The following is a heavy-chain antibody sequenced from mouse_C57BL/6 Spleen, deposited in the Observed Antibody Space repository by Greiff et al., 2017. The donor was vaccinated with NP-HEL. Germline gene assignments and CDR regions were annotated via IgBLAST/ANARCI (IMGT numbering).Heavy chain of an antibody. J-gene: IGHJ4*01. CDR1: GYTFTSYW. CDR2: IDPSESYT. CDR3: ARRDGSSPYAMDY. Sequence: QVQLQQPGAELVRPGTSVKLSCKASGYTFTSYWMHWVKQRPGQGLEWIGVIDPSESYTNYNQKFKGKATLTVDTSSSTAYMQLSSLTSEDSAVYYCARRDGSSPYAMDYWGQGTSVTVSS. V-gene: IGHV1-59*01. D-gene: IGHD1-1*01.